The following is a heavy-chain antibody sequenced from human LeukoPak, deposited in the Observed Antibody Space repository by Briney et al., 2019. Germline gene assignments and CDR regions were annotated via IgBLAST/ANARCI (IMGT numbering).Heavy chain of an antibody. Sequence: GGSLRLSCAASGFTFSSYSMNWVRQAPGKGPEWVSSISSSSSYIYYADSVKGRFTISRDNAKNSLYLQMNSLRAEDTAVYYCARVLNNYGDGYWGQGTLVTVSS. CDR3: ARVLNNYGDGY. D-gene: IGHD4-17*01. CDR1: GFTFSSYS. CDR2: ISSSSSYI. V-gene: IGHV3-21*01. J-gene: IGHJ4*02.